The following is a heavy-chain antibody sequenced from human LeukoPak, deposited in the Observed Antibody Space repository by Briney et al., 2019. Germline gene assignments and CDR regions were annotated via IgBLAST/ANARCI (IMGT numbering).Heavy chain of an antibody. V-gene: IGHV4-39*01. D-gene: IGHD6-13*01. J-gene: IGHJ4*02. CDR1: GGSLSSGSYY. Sequence: PSETLSLTRTVSGGSLSSGSYYWGWIRQPPGKGLEWIGSIYYSGSTYYNPSLKSRVTISADTSKNQFSLKLSSVTAADTAMYYRARLGVSSSRDNYWGQGILVTVSS. CDR3: ARLGVSSSRDNY. CDR2: IYYSGST.